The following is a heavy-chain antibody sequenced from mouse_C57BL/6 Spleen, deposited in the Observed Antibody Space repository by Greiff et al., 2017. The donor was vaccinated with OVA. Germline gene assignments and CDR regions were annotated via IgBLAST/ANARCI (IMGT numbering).Heavy chain of an antibody. D-gene: IGHD1-1*01. CDR3: TRYYGSSYFDY. CDR2: IDPETGGT. J-gene: IGHJ2*01. V-gene: IGHV1-15*01. Sequence: VQLQQSGAELVRPGASVTLSCKASGYTFTDYEMHWVKQTPVHGLEWIGAIDPETGGTAYNQKFQGKAILTADKSSSTAYMELRSLTSEDSAVYFCTRYYGSSYFDYWGQGTTLTVSS. CDR1: GYTFTDYE.